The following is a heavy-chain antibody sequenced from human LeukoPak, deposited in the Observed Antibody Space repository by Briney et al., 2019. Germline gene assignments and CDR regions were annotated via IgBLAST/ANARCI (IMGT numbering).Heavy chain of an antibody. CDR3: ARGDYGYSPPDY. Sequence: GGSLRLSCAGSGFTLSNYWMHWVRQAPGKGLVWVSRINTDGTTTNYADSVKGRFAISRDNAKNTVCLQMNSLRAEDTAVYYCARGDYGYSPPDYWGQGTLVTVSS. V-gene: IGHV3-74*01. D-gene: IGHD5-18*01. CDR2: INTDGTTT. J-gene: IGHJ4*02. CDR1: GFTLSNYW.